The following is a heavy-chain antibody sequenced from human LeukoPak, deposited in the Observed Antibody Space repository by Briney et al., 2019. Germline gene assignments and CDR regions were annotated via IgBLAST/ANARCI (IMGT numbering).Heavy chain of an antibody. CDR2: IYYSGST. CDR1: GGSISSSSYY. CDR3: ARDSPPHGDYGIDY. D-gene: IGHD4-17*01. Sequence: PSETLSLTCTVSGGSISSSSYYWGWIRQPPGKGLEWIGSIYYSGSTYYNPSLKSRVTISVDTSKNQFSLKLSSVTAADTAVYYCARDSPPHGDYGIDYWGQGTLVTVSS. J-gene: IGHJ4*02. V-gene: IGHV4-39*07.